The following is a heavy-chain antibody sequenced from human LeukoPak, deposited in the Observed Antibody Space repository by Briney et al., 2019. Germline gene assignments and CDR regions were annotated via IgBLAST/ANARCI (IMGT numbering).Heavy chain of an antibody. D-gene: IGHD2-2*01. J-gene: IGHJ4*02. CDR3: AKGDTRPDIVVVPAATIDY. V-gene: IGHV3-23*01. Sequence: GGSLRLSCGASGFTLSSYAMRWVRQAPGEAREGVSAISGRGGSTYYADSVKSRFTISRDNSENTLYLQMNSLRAEDTAVYYCAKGDTRPDIVVVPAATIDYWGQGTLVTVSS. CDR1: GFTLSSYA. CDR2: ISGRGGST.